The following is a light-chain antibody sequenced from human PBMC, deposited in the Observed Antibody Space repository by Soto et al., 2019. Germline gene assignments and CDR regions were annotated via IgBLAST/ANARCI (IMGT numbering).Light chain of an antibody. CDR2: YNN. V-gene: IGLV1-40*01. J-gene: IGLJ2*01. CDR1: SSNLGAAFA. Sequence: QSVLTQPPSLSGAPGQRITISCTGTSSNLGAAFAVQWYQQLPGAAPKLRIYYNNNRPSGVPDRVSGSKSGTSAFLAIPGLQADDEADYYCQSYDSSLSGHVVFGGGTKLTVL. CDR3: QSYDSSLSGHVV.